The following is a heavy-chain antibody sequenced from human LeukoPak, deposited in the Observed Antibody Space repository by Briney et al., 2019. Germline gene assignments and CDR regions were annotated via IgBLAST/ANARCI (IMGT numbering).Heavy chain of an antibody. J-gene: IGHJ3*02. Sequence: GGSLRLSCAASGFRFSSYWMSWVRQAPGKGLEWVANIKQDGSEKYYVDSVKGRFTISRDNAKNSLYLQMNSLRAEDTAVYYCARAGDSDSSGLDAFDIWGQGTMVTVSS. CDR3: ARAGDSDSSGLDAFDI. CDR2: IKQDGSEK. CDR1: GFRFSSYW. V-gene: IGHV3-7*01. D-gene: IGHD3-22*01.